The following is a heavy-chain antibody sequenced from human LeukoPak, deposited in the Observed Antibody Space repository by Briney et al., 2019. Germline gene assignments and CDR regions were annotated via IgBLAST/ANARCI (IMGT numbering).Heavy chain of an antibody. J-gene: IGHJ6*03. V-gene: IGHV3-7*01. Sequence: PGGSLRLSCAASGFTFSSDWMSWVRQAPGKGLEWVANIKQEGSEKYYVDSVKGRFTISRDNAKNSLYLQMNSLRAEDTAVYYCARDLTKRAIFGVVTRYHVYYMDVWGKGTTVTVSS. CDR3: ARDLTKRAIFGVVTRYHVYYMDV. CDR2: IKQEGSEK. D-gene: IGHD3-3*01. CDR1: GFTFSSDW.